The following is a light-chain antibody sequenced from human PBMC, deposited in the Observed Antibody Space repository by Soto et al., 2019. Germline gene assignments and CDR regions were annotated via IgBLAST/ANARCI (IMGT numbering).Light chain of an antibody. V-gene: IGKV3-15*01. CDR3: QHYNNWPPWT. Sequence: EILMTHSPATLSVSPWEMATLSCRASQSVSSNLAWYQQKPGQAPRLLIYDASTRATGIPARFSGSGSGTEFTLIISSLQSEDFAVYYCQHYNNWPPWTFGQGTKVDIK. CDR1: QSVSSN. CDR2: DAS. J-gene: IGKJ1*01.